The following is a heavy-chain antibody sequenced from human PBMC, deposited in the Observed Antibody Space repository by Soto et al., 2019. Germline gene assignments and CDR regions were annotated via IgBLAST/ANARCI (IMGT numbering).Heavy chain of an antibody. J-gene: IGHJ6*02. CDR3: TREGSAPYYYYAMDA. Sequence: QVQLEQSAPEVKKPGASVKVSCKASGYTFTTYGISWVRQAPGEGLERLGWINTHNGNTNYAQNLQGRVFMTADTSTNTAYMELRSLRSDDTAIYYCTREGSAPYYYYAMDAWGQGTPVTVSS. D-gene: IGHD3-10*01. V-gene: IGHV1-18*01. CDR2: INTHNGNT. CDR1: GYTFTTYG.